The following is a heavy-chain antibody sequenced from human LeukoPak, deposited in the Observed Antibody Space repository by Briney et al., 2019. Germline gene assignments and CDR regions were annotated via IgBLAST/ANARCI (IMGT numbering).Heavy chain of an antibody. CDR3: AREAFTDSTGYYFSPLDM. CDR2: INTGGGT. D-gene: IGHD3-22*01. CDR1: GFTFSNYD. V-gene: IGHV3-13*01. Sequence: GGSLRLSCEASGFTFSNYDMHWVRQTTGKGLEWVSIINTGGGTFYPDSVKGRFTISRENAKNSLYLQMNSLTVDDTAVYYCAREAFTDSTGYYFSPLDMWGQGTMVTVSS. J-gene: IGHJ3*02.